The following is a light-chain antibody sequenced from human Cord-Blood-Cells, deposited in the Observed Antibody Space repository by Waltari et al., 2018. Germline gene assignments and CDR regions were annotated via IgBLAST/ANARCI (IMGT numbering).Light chain of an antibody. CDR3: QAWDSSTAHVV. CDR2: QDS. V-gene: IGLV3-1*01. CDR1: KLGDKY. J-gene: IGLJ2*01. Sequence: SYELTQPPSVSVSPGQTASVTCSGDKLGDKYACWYQQKPGKSPVLVIYQDSKRPSGSPDRFSGANYGNTATLTISGTQAMDEADYYCQAWDSSTAHVVFGGGTKLTVL.